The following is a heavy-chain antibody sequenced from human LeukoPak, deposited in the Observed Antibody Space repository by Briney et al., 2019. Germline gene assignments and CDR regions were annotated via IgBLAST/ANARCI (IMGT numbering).Heavy chain of an antibody. J-gene: IGHJ4*02. CDR1: GFTFSSYA. Sequence: GGSLRLSCAASGFTFSSYAMHWVRQAPGKGLEWVAVISYDGSNKYYADSVKGRFTISRDNSKNRLYLQMNSLRAEDTAVYYCARAHSTQWIAGNDYWGQGTLVTVSS. CDR2: ISYDGSNK. V-gene: IGHV3-30-3*01. D-gene: IGHD5-12*01. CDR3: ARAHSTQWIAGNDY.